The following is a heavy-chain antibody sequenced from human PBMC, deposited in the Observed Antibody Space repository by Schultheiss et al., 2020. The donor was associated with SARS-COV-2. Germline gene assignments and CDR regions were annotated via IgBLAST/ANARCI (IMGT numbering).Heavy chain of an antibody. J-gene: IGHJ4*02. Sequence: GGSLRLSCAASGFTFSIYSMNWVRQAPGKGLEWVAYIMTGTGDTYYADSVRGRFTISRDNAKNSLYLHMNSLRAEDTAVYYCATLGDDYGDSHFDYWGQGTLVTVSS. V-gene: IGHV3-48*01. D-gene: IGHD4-17*01. CDR1: GFTFSIYS. CDR2: IMTGTGDT. CDR3: ATLGDDYGDSHFDY.